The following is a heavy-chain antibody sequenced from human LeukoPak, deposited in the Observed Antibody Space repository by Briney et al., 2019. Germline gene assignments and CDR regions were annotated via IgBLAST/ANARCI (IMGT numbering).Heavy chain of an antibody. J-gene: IGHJ4*02. CDR1: GFTFSSYG. D-gene: IGHD2-15*01. CDR2: ISGSGGGT. V-gene: IGHV3-23*01. Sequence: GGSLRLSCAASGFTFSSYGMTWVRQAPGKGLEWVSAISGSGGGTYYADSVKGRFTISRDNSKNTLYLQMNSLRAEDTAVYYCAKRALGGHFDYWGQGTLVTVSS. CDR3: AKRALGGHFDY.